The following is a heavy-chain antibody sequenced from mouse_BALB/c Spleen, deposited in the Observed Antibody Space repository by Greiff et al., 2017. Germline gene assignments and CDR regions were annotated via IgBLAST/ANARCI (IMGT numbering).Heavy chain of an antibody. J-gene: IGHJ3*01. D-gene: IGHD2-1*01. V-gene: IGHV3-6*02. CDR2: ISYDGSN. CDR3: ARERGNYFAY. Sequence: EVKLVESGPGLVKPSQSLSLTCSVTGYSITSGYYWNWIRQFPGNKLEWMGYISYDGSNNYNPSLKNRISITRDTSKNQFFLKLNSVTTEDTATYYCARERGNYFAYWGQGTLVTVSA. CDR1: GYSITSGYY.